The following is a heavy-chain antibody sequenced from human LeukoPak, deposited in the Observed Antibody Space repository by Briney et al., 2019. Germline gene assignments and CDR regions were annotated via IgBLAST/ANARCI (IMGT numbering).Heavy chain of an antibody. V-gene: IGHV3-74*01. D-gene: IGHD6-6*01. Sequence: PGGSLRLSCAASGFTFSTYWMHCVRQAPGKWLVCVSRINSDGSSTSYADSVKGRSTISRDDAKNTLYLQMNSLRAEHTAVYYCARSEYSFDYWGQGILVTVSS. J-gene: IGHJ4*02. CDR2: INSDGSST. CDR3: ARSEYSFDY. CDR1: GFTFSTYW.